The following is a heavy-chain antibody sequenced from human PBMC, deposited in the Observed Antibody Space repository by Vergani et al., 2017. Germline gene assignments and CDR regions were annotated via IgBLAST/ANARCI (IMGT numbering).Heavy chain of an antibody. CDR3: ARGSRAAGYSGPDS. Sequence: QVQLQESGPGVVKPSQTLSLTFAVSGGPISSGDHCWTWIRQRPGKGLEWIGYIFYSGTTYDNQSLRSRLTISVDTSQNQFSLTLSSVNATDTAVYYCARGSRAAGYSGPDSWGQGTRVTVSS. CDR1: GGPISSGDHC. V-gene: IGHV4-30-4*08. J-gene: IGHJ4*02. CDR2: IFYSGTT. D-gene: IGHD6-13*01.